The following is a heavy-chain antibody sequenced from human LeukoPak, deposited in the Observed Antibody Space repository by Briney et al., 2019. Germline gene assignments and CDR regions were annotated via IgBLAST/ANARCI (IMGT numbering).Heavy chain of an antibody. J-gene: IGHJ4*02. V-gene: IGHV1-2*02. CDR2: INPNSGGT. CDR1: GYTFTGYY. D-gene: IGHD5-18*01. CDR3: ARVGYSYGATFDY. Sequence: ASVAVSCKASGYTFTGYYMHWVRQAPGQGLEWMGWINPNSGGTNYAQKFQGRVTMTRDTSISTAYMELSRLRSDDTAVYYCARVGYSYGATFDYWGQGTLVTVSS.